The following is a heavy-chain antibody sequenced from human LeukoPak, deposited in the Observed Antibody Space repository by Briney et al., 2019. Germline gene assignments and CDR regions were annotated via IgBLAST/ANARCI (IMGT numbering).Heavy chain of an antibody. J-gene: IGHJ4*02. Sequence: SETLSLTCAVSGGSISSGGYSWSWIRQPPGKGLEWIGYIYHSGSTYYNPSLKSRVTISVDTSKNQFSLKLSSVTAADTAVYYCARKYYYGSGSHFDYWGQGTLVTVSS. CDR2: IYHSGST. V-gene: IGHV4-30-2*02. CDR3: ARKYYYGSGSHFDY. D-gene: IGHD3-10*01. CDR1: GGSISSGGYS.